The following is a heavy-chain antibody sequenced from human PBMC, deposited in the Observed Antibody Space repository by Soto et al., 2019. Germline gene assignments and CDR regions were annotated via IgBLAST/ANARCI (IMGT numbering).Heavy chain of an antibody. CDR1: GFALSTIGMC. CDR3: ARGLGYSYGHYYFDY. J-gene: IGHJ4*02. Sequence: KSGPTLVNPTQTLTLNCTFSGFALSTIGMCVSWIRQPPGKALELLALIDWDDDKYYSTSLKTRLTISKDTSKNQVVLTMTNMDTVDTATYYCARGLGYSYGHYYFDYWGQGTLVTVSS. D-gene: IGHD5-18*01. CDR2: IDWDDDK. V-gene: IGHV2-70*01.